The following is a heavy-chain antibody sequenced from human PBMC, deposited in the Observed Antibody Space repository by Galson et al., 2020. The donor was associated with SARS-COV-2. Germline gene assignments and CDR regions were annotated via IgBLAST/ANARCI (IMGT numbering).Heavy chain of an antibody. CDR1: GFSLTTSGMC. Sequence: ESGPTLVKPTQPLTLTCTFSGFSLTTSGMCVNWIRQPPGKALEWHARIDWDGDKYYSTSLKTRLTISKDTSKNQVVLTMTDMDPVDTATYYCARIDSSGCRGNYWGQGTPVTFSS. J-gene: IGHJ4*02. D-gene: IGHD6-19*01. V-gene: IGHV2-70*11. CDR2: IDWDGDK. CDR3: ARIDSSGCRGNY.